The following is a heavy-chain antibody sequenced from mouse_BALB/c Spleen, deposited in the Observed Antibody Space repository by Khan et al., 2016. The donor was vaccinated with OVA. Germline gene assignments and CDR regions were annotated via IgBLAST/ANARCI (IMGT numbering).Heavy chain of an antibody. CDR1: GYSITSDYA. J-gene: IGHJ2*01. V-gene: IGHV3-2*02. Sequence: VQLKQSGPGLVKPSQSLSLTCTVTGYSITSDYAWNWIRQFPGNNLEWMGYISYSGNTKYNPSLKSRISITRDTSKNQFFLQLNSVTIEDTATCYWARIKGGDFDYWGQGTTLTVSS. CDR3: ARIKGGDFDY. CDR2: ISYSGNT.